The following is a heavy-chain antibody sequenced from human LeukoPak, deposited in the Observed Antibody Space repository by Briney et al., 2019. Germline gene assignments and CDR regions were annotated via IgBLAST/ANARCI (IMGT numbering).Heavy chain of an antibody. Sequence: PGGSLRLSCTASGFTFGDYAMSWVRQAPGKGLEWVGFIRSKAYGGTTEYAASVKGRFTISRDDSKSIAYLQMNSLKTEDTAMYYCTRDQLPRIAVAGIFFDYWGQGTLVTVSS. CDR2: IRSKAYGGTT. CDR3: TRDQLPRIAVAGIFFDY. CDR1: GFTFGDYA. V-gene: IGHV3-49*04. D-gene: IGHD6-19*01. J-gene: IGHJ4*02.